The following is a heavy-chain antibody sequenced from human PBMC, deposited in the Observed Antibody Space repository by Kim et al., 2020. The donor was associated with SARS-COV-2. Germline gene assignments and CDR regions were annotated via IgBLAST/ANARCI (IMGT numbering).Heavy chain of an antibody. J-gene: IGHJ4*02. D-gene: IGHD3-22*01. Sequence: DSVKGRFTISRDNSKNTLYLQMNSLRAEDTALYYCAKDWPYDNSDEYFDYWGQGTLVTVSS. CDR3: AKDWPYDNSDEYFDY. V-gene: IGHV3-23*01.